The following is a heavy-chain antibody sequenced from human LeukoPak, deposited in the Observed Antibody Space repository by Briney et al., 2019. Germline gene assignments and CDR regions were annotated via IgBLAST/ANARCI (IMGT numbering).Heavy chain of an antibody. J-gene: IGHJ5*02. Sequence: SETLSLTCTVSGGSISTSSYYWGWIRQPPGNGLEWIGSMFHSGSTYDNPSLRSRVTISVDTSKTQFSLKLSSVTAADTAVYYCARAYGSGSYFHWFDPWGQGTLVTVSS. CDR1: GGSISTSSYY. V-gene: IGHV4-39*01. D-gene: IGHD3-10*01. CDR2: MFHSGST. CDR3: ARAYGSGSYFHWFDP.